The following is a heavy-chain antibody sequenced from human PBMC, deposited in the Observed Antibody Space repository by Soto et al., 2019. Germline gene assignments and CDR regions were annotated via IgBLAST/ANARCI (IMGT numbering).Heavy chain of an antibody. CDR3: AKGVHFSPFDI. CDR2: ISGRGDDT. Sequence: EVQLLESGGRLVQFGGSLRLSCAASGLTFDNYAMTWVRQAPGKGLEWVSTISGRGDDTYYANSVKGRFTISRDNSKNMASLQMNSLRAEDTAMYYCAKGVHFSPFDIWGHGTLVTVSS. CDR1: GLTFDNYA. V-gene: IGHV3-23*01. D-gene: IGHD1-1*01. J-gene: IGHJ3*02.